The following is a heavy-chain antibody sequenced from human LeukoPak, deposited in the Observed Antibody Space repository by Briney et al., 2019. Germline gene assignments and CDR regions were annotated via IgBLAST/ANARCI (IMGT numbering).Heavy chain of an antibody. Sequence: LVKVSCKASGGTFSSYAISWVRQAPGQGLEWMGGIIPIFGTANYAQKFQGRVTITADESTSTAYMELSSLRSEDTAVYYCAIPVDIVATTHPGYFDYWGQGTLVTVSS. CDR3: AIPVDIVATTHPGYFDY. V-gene: IGHV1-69*13. D-gene: IGHD5-12*01. CDR2: IIPIFGTA. CDR1: GGTFSSYA. J-gene: IGHJ4*02.